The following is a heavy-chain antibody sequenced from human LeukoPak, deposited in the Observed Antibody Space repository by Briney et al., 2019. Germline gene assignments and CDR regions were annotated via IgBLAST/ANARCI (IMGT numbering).Heavy chain of an antibody. J-gene: IGHJ4*02. CDR3: VRGTGY. CDR2: ISSNGDNT. V-gene: IGHV3-64D*06. CDR1: GFTFSTYV. Sequence: GGSLRLSCSVSGFTFSTYVMHWVRQAPGKGLEYVSAISSNGDNTYYADSVKGRFTISRDNSKNKLYLQMSSPRADDTAVYYCVRGTGYWGQGTLVTVSS.